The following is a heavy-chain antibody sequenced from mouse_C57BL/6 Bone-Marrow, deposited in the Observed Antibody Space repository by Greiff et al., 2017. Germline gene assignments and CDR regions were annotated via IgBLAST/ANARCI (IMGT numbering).Heavy chain of an antibody. CDR1: GNSITSGYY. Sequence: EVQRVESGPGLVKPSQSLSLTCSVTGNSITSGYYWNWIRQFPGNKLEWMGYISYDGSNNYNPSLKNRISITRDTSKNQFFLKLNSVTTEDTATYYCARAGDGYYGYWGQGTTLTVSS. V-gene: IGHV3-6*01. J-gene: IGHJ2*01. CDR2: ISYDGSN. D-gene: IGHD2-3*01. CDR3: ARAGDGYYGY.